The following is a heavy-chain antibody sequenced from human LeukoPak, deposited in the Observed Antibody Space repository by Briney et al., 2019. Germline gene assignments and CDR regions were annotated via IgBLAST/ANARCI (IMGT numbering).Heavy chain of an antibody. CDR3: ARGQIVGVQGDF. D-gene: IGHD1-26*01. CDR1: GFTVGNNY. Sequence: GGALRLSCTVSGFTVGNNYMSWVRQAPGKGLEWVALMYSRGSSHYADSVRGRFTISRDRSKNTVYLQMNSLTAEDTAVYYCARGQIVGVQGDFWGQGTLVTVCS. V-gene: IGHV3-66*02. CDR2: MYSRGSS. J-gene: IGHJ4*02.